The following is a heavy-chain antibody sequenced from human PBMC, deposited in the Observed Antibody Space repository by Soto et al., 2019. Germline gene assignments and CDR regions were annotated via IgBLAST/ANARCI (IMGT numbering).Heavy chain of an antibody. CDR1: GFTFSSYW. J-gene: IGHJ4*02. CDR2: IKQDGSEK. V-gene: IGHV3-7*04. CDR3: ARAGGSISWYVY. D-gene: IGHD6-13*01. Sequence: EVQLVESGGGLVQPGGSLRLSCAASGFTFSSYWMTWVRQAPGKGLEWVANIKQDGSEKYYVDSVKGRFTISRDNAKNSLYLQMNILRAEDTAVYYCARAGGSISWYVYWGQGTLVTVSS.